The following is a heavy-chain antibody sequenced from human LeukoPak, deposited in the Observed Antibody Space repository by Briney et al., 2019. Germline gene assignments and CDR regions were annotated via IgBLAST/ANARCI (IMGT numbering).Heavy chain of an antibody. Sequence: QPGGSLRLSCAASGFTVSSNYMSWVRQAPGKGLEWVSVIYSGGSTYDADSVKGRFTISRDNSKNTLYLQMNSLRAEYTAVYYCASSLTTVTLYYYYCMDVWGKGTTVTVSS. CDR3: ASSLTTVTLYYYYCMDV. CDR2: IYSGGST. D-gene: IGHD4-11*01. V-gene: IGHV3-66*02. J-gene: IGHJ6*03. CDR1: GFTVSSNY.